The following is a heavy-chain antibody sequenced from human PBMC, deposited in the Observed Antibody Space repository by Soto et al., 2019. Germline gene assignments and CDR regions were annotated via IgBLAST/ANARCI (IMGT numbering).Heavy chain of an antibody. CDR1: GFSLSTSGVG. V-gene: IGHV2-5*02. Sequence: QITLKESGPTLVKPTQTLTLTCTFSGFSLSTSGVGVGWIRQPPGKALEWLALIYWDADKRYSPSLKSRLTITKDTSKNQVVLTMTNMDPVDTATYYCCWGSSSRYFQHWGQGTLVTVSS. CDR2: IYWDADK. CDR3: CWGSSSRYFQH. J-gene: IGHJ1*01. D-gene: IGHD6-13*01.